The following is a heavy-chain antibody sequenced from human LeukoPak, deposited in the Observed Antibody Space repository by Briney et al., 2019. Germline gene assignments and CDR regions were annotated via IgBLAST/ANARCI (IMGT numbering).Heavy chain of an antibody. D-gene: IGHD3-10*01. V-gene: IGHV4-61*01. Sequence: SETLSLTCTVSGGSISSGSYYWSWIRQPPGKGLEWIGYIYYSGSTNYNPSLKSRVTITVDTSKNQFSLKLSSVTAADTAVYYCARSGSGSYYWFDPWGQGTLVTVSS. J-gene: IGHJ5*02. CDR1: GGSISSGSYY. CDR3: ARSGSGSYYWFDP. CDR2: IYYSGST.